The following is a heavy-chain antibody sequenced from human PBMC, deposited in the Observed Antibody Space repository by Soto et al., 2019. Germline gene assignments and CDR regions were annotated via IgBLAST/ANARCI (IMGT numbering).Heavy chain of an antibody. CDR1: GGSISSSSYY. V-gene: IGHV4-39*07. CDR3: ARAGLLWFGESSNWFDP. Sequence: SETLSLTCTVSGGSISSSSYYWGWIRQPPGKGLEWIGSIYYSGSTYYNPSLKSRVTISVDTSKNQFSLKLSSVTAADTAVYYCARAGLLWFGESSNWFDPWGQGTLVTVSS. CDR2: IYYSGST. D-gene: IGHD3-10*01. J-gene: IGHJ5*02.